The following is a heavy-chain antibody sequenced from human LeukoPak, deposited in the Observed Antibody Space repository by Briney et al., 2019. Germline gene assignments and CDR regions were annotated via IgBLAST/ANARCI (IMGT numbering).Heavy chain of an antibody. CDR2: IYYYGVT. J-gene: IGHJ4*02. V-gene: IGHV4-39*01. Sequence: SETLSLTCTVSCGSITSSTHYCAWIRQPPGKGLGLVGLIYYYGVTYSNPSLQSRVTMCVNTSKHHFSLHLSYVTAADTGVYYCARQVLTVAGYAHFDYWGQGTKVTVSS. D-gene: IGHD5-12*01. CDR1: CGSITSSTHY. CDR3: ARQVLTVAGYAHFDY.